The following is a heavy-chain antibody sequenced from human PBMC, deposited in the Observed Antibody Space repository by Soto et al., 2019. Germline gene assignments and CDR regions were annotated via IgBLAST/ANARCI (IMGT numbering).Heavy chain of an antibody. D-gene: IGHD3-10*01. CDR2: IYWDDDK. Sequence: QITLKESGPTLVKPTQTLTLTCTFSGFSLSTSGVGVGWIRQPPGKALEWLALIYWDDDKRYSPSLKSRLTITKDTSKNQVVLTMTNMDPVDTATYYCAHTLYGSGSYYSGVDAFDIWGQGTMVTVS. J-gene: IGHJ3*02. CDR1: GFSLSTSGVG. CDR3: AHTLYGSGSYYSGVDAFDI. V-gene: IGHV2-5*02.